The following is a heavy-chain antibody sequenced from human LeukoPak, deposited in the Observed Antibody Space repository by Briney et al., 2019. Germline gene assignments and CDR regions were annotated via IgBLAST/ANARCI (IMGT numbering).Heavy chain of an antibody. CDR3: ARVESEYYYGSGSYLHYFDY. V-gene: IGHV3-11*01. J-gene: IGHJ4*02. Sequence: GGSLRLSCAASGFTFSDYYMSWIRQAPGKGLEWVSYISSSGSTIYYADSVKGRFTIPRDNAKNSLYLQMNSLRAEDTAVYYCARVESEYYYGSGSYLHYFDYWGQGTLVTVSS. D-gene: IGHD3-10*01. CDR1: GFTFSDYY. CDR2: ISSSGSTI.